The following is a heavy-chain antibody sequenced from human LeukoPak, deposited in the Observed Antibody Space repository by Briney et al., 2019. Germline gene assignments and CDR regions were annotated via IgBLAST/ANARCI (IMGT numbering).Heavy chain of an antibody. CDR3: ARDYYDTSGYFYGSNY. D-gene: IGHD3-22*01. CDR1: GYTFTSYD. CDR2: MNPNSGNT. V-gene: IGHV1-8*01. J-gene: IGHJ4*02. Sequence: ASVKVSCKASGYTFTSYDINWVRQATGQGLEWMGWMNPNSGNTGYTQKFQGRVTMTTDTSTTTAYMELGSLRSDDTAVYYCARDYYDTSGYFYGSNYWGQGTLVTVSS.